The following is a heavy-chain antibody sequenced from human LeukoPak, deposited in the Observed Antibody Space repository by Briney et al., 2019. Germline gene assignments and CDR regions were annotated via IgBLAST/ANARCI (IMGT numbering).Heavy chain of an antibody. D-gene: IGHD2-21*02. CDR2: ISGSGGST. J-gene: IGHJ3*02. Sequence: GGSLRLSCAASGFTFSSYAMSWVRQAPGKGLEWVSAISGSGGSTYYADSVKGRFTISRDNSKKTLYLQMNSLRAEDTAVYYCAKDDLVTVRYDAFDIWGQGTMVTVSS. V-gene: IGHV3-23*01. CDR1: GFTFSSYA. CDR3: AKDDLVTVRYDAFDI.